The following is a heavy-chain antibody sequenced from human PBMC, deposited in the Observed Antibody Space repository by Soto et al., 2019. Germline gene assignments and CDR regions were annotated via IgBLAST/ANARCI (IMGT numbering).Heavy chain of an antibody. D-gene: IGHD3-22*01. V-gene: IGHV4-39*01. J-gene: IGHJ4*02. CDR1: GGSISSSSYY. CDR2: IYYGGST. Sequence: PSETLSLTCTVSGGSISSSSYYWGWVRQPPGKGLEWIGNIYYGGSTYYNPSLASRVTISVDTSKNQFSLTLSSVTAADTAVFYCARLPNSGHFYYFDSWGQGTLVTVYS. CDR3: ARLPNSGHFYYFDS.